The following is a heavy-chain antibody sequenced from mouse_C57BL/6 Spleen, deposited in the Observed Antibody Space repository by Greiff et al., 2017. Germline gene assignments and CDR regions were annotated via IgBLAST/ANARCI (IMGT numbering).Heavy chain of an antibody. D-gene: IGHD1-1*01. CDR1: GFTFSSYA. V-gene: IGHV5-4*03. J-gene: IGHJ1*03. CDR2: ISDGGSYT. CDR3: ARGPHYYGSHWYFDV. Sequence: DVKLVESGGGLVKPGGSLKLSCAASGFTFSSYAMSWVRLTPEKRLEWVATISDGGSYTYYPDNVKGRFTITRDNAKNNLYLQMSHLKSEDTAMYYCARGPHYYGSHWYFDVWGTGTTVTVSS.